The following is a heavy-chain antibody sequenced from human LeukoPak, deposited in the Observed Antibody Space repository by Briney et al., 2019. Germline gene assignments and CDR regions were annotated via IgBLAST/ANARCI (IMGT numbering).Heavy chain of an antibody. J-gene: IGHJ4*02. Sequence: KPGGSLRLSCAASEFSVGSNYMTWVRQAPGKGLEWVSSISSSSSYIYYADSVKGRFTISRDNAKNSLYLQMNSLRAEDTAVYYCARAYSSSSDVGYWGQGTLVTVSS. V-gene: IGHV3-21*01. D-gene: IGHD6-6*01. CDR3: ARAYSSSSDVGY. CDR1: EFSVGSNY. CDR2: ISSSSSYI.